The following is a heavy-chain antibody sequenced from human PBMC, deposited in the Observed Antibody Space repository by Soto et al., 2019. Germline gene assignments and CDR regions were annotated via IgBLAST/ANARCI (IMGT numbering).Heavy chain of an antibody. CDR3: ASGIVGATTYGMDV. J-gene: IGHJ6*02. CDR2: ISSSSSYT. Sequence: PGGSLRLSCAASGFTVSSNYMSWVRQAPGKGLEWVSYISSSSSYTNYADSVKGRFTISRDNAKNSLYLQMNSLRAEDTALYYCASGIVGATTYGMDVWGQGTTVTVSS. D-gene: IGHD1-26*01. V-gene: IGHV3-11*03. CDR1: GFTVSSNY.